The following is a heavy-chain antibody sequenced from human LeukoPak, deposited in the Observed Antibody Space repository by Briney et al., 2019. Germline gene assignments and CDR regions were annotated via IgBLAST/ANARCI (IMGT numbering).Heavy chain of an antibody. CDR2: IYSGGST. Sequence: GGSLRLSCAASGFTVSSNYVSWVRQAPGKGLEWVSVIYSGGSTYYADSVKGRFTISRDNSKNTLYLQMNSLRAEDTAVYYCARQFVDYGGYFDYWGQGNLVTVSS. CDR1: GFTVSSNY. J-gene: IGHJ4*02. CDR3: ARQFVDYGGYFDY. D-gene: IGHD4-23*01. V-gene: IGHV3-53*01.